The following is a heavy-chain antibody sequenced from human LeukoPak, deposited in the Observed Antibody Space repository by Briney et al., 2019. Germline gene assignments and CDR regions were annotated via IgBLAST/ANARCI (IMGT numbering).Heavy chain of an antibody. CDR1: GFTFSTYA. J-gene: IGHJ4*02. Sequence: GGSLRLSCAASGFTFSTYAMHWVRQAPGKGLEYVSAISSNGGSTYYANSVKGRFTISRDNSKNTLYLQMGSLRAEDMAVYYCARGPSSSWARGYFDYWGQGTLVTVSS. D-gene: IGHD6-6*01. V-gene: IGHV3-64*01. CDR3: ARGPSSSWARGYFDY. CDR2: ISSNGGST.